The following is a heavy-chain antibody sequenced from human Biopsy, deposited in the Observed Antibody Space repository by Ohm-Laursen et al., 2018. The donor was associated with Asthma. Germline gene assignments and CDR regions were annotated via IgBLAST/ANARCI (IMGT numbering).Heavy chain of an antibody. CDR3: ASDFPKDYVRYNFQF. Sequence: SSVKVSCKISGYSLTDLSMHWVRQAPGQGLEWMGGHDHEEGGTVNARRFQGRVTMTEDTSTDTAYMELSSLSSDDTAVYYCASDFPKDYVRYNFQFWGQGTLVTVSP. CDR1: GYSLTDLS. CDR2: HDHEEGGT. D-gene: IGHD4-17*01. J-gene: IGHJ4*02. V-gene: IGHV1-24*01.